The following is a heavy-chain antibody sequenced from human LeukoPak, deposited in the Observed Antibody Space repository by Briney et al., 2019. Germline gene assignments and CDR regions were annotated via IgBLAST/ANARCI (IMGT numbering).Heavy chain of an antibody. J-gene: IGHJ4*02. CDR3: ARLEYSSIYFDY. CDR1: GYTFTGYY. CDR2: INPNSGGT. D-gene: IGHD6-6*01. Sequence: ASVKVSCKASGYTFTGYYMHWVRQAPGQGLEWMGWINPNSGGTNYAQKFQGRVTMTRDTSISTAYMELSRLRSDDTAVYYCARLEYSSIYFDYWGQGTLVTVSS. V-gene: IGHV1-2*02.